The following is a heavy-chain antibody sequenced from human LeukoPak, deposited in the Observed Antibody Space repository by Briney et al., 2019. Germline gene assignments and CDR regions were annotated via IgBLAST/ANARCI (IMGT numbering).Heavy chain of an antibody. Sequence: GGSLRLSCAASGFTFSSYAMSWVRQAPGKGLEWVSAISGNGGSTYYADFVKGRLTISRDNSKNTLYLQMNSLRAEDTAVYYCAKGLTRSWCFDYWGQGTLVTVSS. CDR1: GFTFSSYA. J-gene: IGHJ4*02. D-gene: IGHD6-13*01. V-gene: IGHV3-23*01. CDR2: ISGNGGST. CDR3: AKGLTRSWCFDY.